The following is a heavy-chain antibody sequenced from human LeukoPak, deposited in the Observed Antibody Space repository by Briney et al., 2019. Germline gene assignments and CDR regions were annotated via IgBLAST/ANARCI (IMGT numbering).Heavy chain of an antibody. V-gene: IGHV4-39*07. CDR1: GGSISSSSYY. Sequence: KTSETLSLTCTVSGGSISSSSYYWGWIRQPPGKGLEWIGSIYYSGITYYNPSLKSRVTISVDTSKNQFSLKLSSVTAADTAVYYCARYDYYDSSASTYYYYYIDVWGKGTTVTVSS. J-gene: IGHJ6*03. D-gene: IGHD3-22*01. CDR2: IYYSGIT. CDR3: ARYDYYDSSASTYYYYYIDV.